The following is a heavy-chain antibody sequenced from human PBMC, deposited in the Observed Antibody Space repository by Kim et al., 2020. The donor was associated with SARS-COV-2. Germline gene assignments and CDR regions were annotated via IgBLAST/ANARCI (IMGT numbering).Heavy chain of an antibody. CDR2: ST. CDR3: ARGLEGGYGA. J-gene: IGHJ5*02. D-gene: IGHD3-22*01. Sequence: STYYNPSLKSRVTISVDTSKNQFSLKLSSVTAADTAVYYCARGLEGGYGAWGQGTLVTVSS. V-gene: IGHV4-31*02.